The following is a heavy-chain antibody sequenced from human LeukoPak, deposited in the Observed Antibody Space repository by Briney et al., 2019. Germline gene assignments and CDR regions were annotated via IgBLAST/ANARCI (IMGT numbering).Heavy chain of an antibody. Sequence: PSETLSLTRTVSGGSISSGSYYWRWIRQPAGKGLEWIGRIYTSGSTNYNPSLKSRVIISVDTSKNQFSLKLSSVTAADTAVYYCASSYTVVTREAFDIWGQGTMVTVSS. D-gene: IGHD4-23*01. CDR2: IYTSGST. J-gene: IGHJ3*02. CDR3: ASSYTVVTREAFDI. V-gene: IGHV4-61*02. CDR1: GGSISSGSYY.